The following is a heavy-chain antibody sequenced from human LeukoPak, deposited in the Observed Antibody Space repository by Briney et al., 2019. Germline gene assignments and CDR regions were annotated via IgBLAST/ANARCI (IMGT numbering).Heavy chain of an antibody. CDR1: GFTFSSYA. D-gene: IGHD3-10*01. V-gene: IGHV3-23*01. CDR3: VKGGYYGSGSYYLSYFDR. J-gene: IGHJ4*02. Sequence: GGSLRLSCAASGFTFSSYAMSWVRQAPGKGLEWVSAISGSGGSTYYADSVKGRFTISRDNSKNTLYLQMNSLRAEDTAVYYCVKGGYYGSGSYYLSYFDRWGQGTLVTVSS. CDR2: ISGSGGST.